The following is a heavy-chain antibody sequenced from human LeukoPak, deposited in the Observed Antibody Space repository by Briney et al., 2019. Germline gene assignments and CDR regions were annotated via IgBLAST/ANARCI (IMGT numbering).Heavy chain of an antibody. J-gene: IGHJ3*02. CDR1: GYTFTSYG. V-gene: IGHV1-18*01. Sequence: ASVKVSCKASGYTFTSYGISWVRQAPGQGLEWMGWISAYNGNTNYAQKLQGRVTMTTDTSTSTAYMELRSLRSDDTAVYYCARKGYSSGWYREGSDAFDIWGQGTMVTVSS. D-gene: IGHD6-19*01. CDR3: ARKGYSSGWYREGSDAFDI. CDR2: ISAYNGNT.